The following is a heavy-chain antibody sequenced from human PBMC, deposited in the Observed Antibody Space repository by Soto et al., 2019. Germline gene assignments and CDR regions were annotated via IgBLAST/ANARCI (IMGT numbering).Heavy chain of an antibody. D-gene: IGHD3-22*01. V-gene: IGHV1-3*01. J-gene: IGHJ4*02. CDR1: GYSFTTYA. CDR3: ARDNRGGSDYTSYYYDFDY. Sequence: ASVKVSCKASGYSFTTYAIHWVRQAPGQSLEWMGWINGDNGKTKYSEKFQGRVTITRDTSASTGYMELTSLRSEDTAVYYCARDNRGGSDYTSYYYDFDYWGQGTLVTVYS. CDR2: INGDNGKT.